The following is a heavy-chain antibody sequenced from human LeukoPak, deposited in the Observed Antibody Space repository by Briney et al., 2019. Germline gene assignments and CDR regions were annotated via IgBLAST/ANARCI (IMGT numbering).Heavy chain of an antibody. CDR2: IWSVGGAE. CDR3: AKAFSYGSGSYYQSFDY. V-gene: IGHV3-33*06. CDR1: GFPFSSYG. J-gene: IGHJ4*02. Sequence: GGSLRLSCVASGFPFSSYGMHWVRQAPGKGLEWVAVIWSVGGAEYYADSVKGRFTISRDNSKNTLHLQMNRLRAEDTAVYYCAKAFSYGSGSYYQSFDYWGQGTLVTVSS. D-gene: IGHD3-10*01.